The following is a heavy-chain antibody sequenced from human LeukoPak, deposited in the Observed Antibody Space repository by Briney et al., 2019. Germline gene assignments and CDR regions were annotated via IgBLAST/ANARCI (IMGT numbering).Heavy chain of an antibody. D-gene: IGHD6-19*01. CDR2: INPSGGST. Sequence: GASVRVSCKASGYTFTSYYMRWVRPAPGQGLEWMGIINPSGGSTSYAQKFQGRVTVTRGTSTSTVYMELSSLRSEDTAVYYCAREVLSPQHVAAVASTAVGPYFDYWGQGTLVTVSS. J-gene: IGHJ4*02. CDR1: GYTFTSYY. V-gene: IGHV1-46*01. CDR3: AREVLSPQHVAAVASTAVGPYFDY.